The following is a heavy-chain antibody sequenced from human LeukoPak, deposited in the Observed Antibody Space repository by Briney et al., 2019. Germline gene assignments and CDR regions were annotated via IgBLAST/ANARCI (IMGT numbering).Heavy chain of an antibody. J-gene: IGHJ4*01. CDR3: VRHPYGVGSEY. CDR1: SASMSTHY. D-gene: IGHD3-3*01. Sequence: SETLSLICSVCSASMSTHYGVGVRQTPWNQLEFLGNFHDDGGLGGTKFNPSLTSRITMSIDTSERHFSLTLSSVTAADTAVYYCVRHPYGVGSEYWGHGILVTVTS. CDR2: FHDDGGLGGT. V-gene: IGHV4-59*08.